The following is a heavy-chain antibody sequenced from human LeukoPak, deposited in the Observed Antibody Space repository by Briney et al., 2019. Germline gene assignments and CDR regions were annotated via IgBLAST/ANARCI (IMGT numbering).Heavy chain of an antibody. D-gene: IGHD6-6*01. CDR1: GYTFTSYA. CDR3: AREDSSSYYYYHGMDV. J-gene: IGHJ6*02. CDR2: INTNTGNP. Sequence: ASVTVSCKASGYTFTSYAMNWVRQAPGQGLEWMGWINTNTGNPTYAQGFTGRFVFSLDTSVSTAYLQISSLKAEDTAVYYCAREDSSSYYYYHGMDVWGQGTTVTVSS. V-gene: IGHV7-4-1*02.